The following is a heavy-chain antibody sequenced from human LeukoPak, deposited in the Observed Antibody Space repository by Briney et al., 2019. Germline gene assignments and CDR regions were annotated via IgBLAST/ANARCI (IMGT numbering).Heavy chain of an antibody. CDR1: GGSFSGYY. CDR3: ARGGATVLAFDV. D-gene: IGHD4-11*01. V-gene: IGHV4-34*01. J-gene: IGHJ3*01. Sequence: SDTLSLTCAVYGGSFSGYYWSWIRQPPGKGLEWIGEINHSGTTNYNPSLKSRVTMSLDTSKNQFSLKLSSVTAADTAVYYCARGGATVLAFDVWGQGTVVTVSS. CDR2: INHSGTT.